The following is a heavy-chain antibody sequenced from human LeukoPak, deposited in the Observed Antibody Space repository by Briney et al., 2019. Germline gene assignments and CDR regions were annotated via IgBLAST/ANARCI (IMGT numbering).Heavy chain of an antibody. J-gene: IGHJ3*02. CDR1: GFTCSSDG. D-gene: IGHD6-13*01. CDR3: AKNGPGYSSSGSAFDI. CDR2: ISYDGSNK. V-gene: IGHV3-30*18. Sequence: GGPLRLSCAASGFTCSSDGLHGRREAPGKGVEGVAVISYDGSNKYYADSVKGRFTISRDNSKNTLYLQMNSLRAEDTAVYYCAKNGPGYSSSGSAFDIWGQGTMVTVSS.